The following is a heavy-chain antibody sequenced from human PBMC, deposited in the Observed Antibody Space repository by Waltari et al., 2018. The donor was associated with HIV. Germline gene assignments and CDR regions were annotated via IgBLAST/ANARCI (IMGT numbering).Heavy chain of an antibody. J-gene: IGHJ6*02. Sequence: QVTLRESGPALVKPTQTLTLTCTFSGFSLSTSGMCVSWIRQPPGKALEWLARIDWDDDKYYSTSLKTRLTISKDTSKNQVVLTMTNMDPVDTATYYCARIQNYDFWNYYGMDVWGQGTTVTVSS. CDR2: IDWDDDK. CDR3: ARIQNYDFWNYYGMDV. CDR1: GFSLSTSGMC. V-gene: IGHV2-70*15. D-gene: IGHD3-3*01.